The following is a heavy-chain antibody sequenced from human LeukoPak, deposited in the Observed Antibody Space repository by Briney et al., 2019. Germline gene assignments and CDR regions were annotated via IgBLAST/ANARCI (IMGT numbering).Heavy chain of an antibody. J-gene: IGHJ4*02. D-gene: IGHD4/OR15-4a*01. CDR3: ARGGDYGAKFDY. Sequence: LETLSLTCAVYGGSFSGYYWSWIRQPPGKGLEWIGEINHSGSTNYNPSLKSRVTMSVDTSKNQFSLKLSSVTAADTAVYYCARGGDYGAKFDYWGQGTLVTVSS. V-gene: IGHV4-34*01. CDR2: INHSGST. CDR1: GGSFSGYY.